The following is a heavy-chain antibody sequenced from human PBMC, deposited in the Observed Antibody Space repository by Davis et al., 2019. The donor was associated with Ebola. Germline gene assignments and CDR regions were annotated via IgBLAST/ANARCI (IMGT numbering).Heavy chain of an antibody. V-gene: IGHV3-73*01. Sequence: GESLKISCAASGFTFSCSAMHWVRQASGKGLEWVGRIRSKANSYATAYAASVKGRFTISRDDSKNTAYLQMNSLKTEDTAVYYCTSTAGTELDYWGQGTLVTVSS. CDR3: TSTAGTELDY. CDR2: IRSKANSYAT. D-gene: IGHD6-13*01. CDR1: GFTFSCSA. J-gene: IGHJ4*02.